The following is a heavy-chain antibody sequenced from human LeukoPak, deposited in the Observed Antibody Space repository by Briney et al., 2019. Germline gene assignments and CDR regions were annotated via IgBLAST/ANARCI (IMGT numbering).Heavy chain of an antibody. CDR2: ISFDGSHQ. D-gene: IGHD5-24*01. V-gene: IGHV3-30*07. CDR3: AKADGSWTYDP. J-gene: IGHJ5*02. CDR1: GFVFSDYP. Sequence: GGSLRLSCSASGFVFSDYPLHWIRQSPGKGPEWVAVISFDGSHQYHADSVKGRFTVSRDTSKNTLFLQMNSLRAEDTAVYYCAKADGSWTYDPWGQGTLVTVS.